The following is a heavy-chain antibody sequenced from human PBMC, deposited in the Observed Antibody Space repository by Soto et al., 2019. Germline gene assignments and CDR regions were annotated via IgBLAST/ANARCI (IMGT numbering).Heavy chain of an antibody. V-gene: IGHV2-5*02. D-gene: IGHD6-13*01. CDR3: AHSVPSSWYVDRPIGFDY. CDR2: IYWDDDK. CDR1: GFSLSTSGVG. Sequence: QITLKESGPTLVKPTQPLTLTCTFSGFSLSTSGVGVGWIRQPPGKALEWLALIYWDDDKRYSPSLTSRLTITKDTSKNQVVLTMTNMDPVDTATYYCAHSVPSSWYVDRPIGFDYWGQGTLVTVSS. J-gene: IGHJ4*02.